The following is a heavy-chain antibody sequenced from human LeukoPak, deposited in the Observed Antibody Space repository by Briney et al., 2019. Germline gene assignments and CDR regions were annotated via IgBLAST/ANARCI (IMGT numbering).Heavy chain of an antibody. CDR3: VDMVRGVIGAFDI. J-gene: IGHJ3*02. CDR2: ISGSGGST. D-gene: IGHD3-10*01. CDR1: GFTLSSYA. Sequence: GGSLRLSCAASGFTLSSYAMSWVRQAPGKGLEWVSAISGSGGSTYYADSVKGRFTISRDNSKNTLYLQMNSLRAEDTAVYYCVDMVRGVIGAFDIWGQGTVVTVSS. V-gene: IGHV3-23*01.